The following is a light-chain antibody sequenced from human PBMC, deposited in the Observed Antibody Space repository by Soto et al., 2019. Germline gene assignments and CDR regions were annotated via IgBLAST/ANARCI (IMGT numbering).Light chain of an antibody. CDR3: QQYKDWPPYT. V-gene: IGKV3-15*01. CDR1: QRISSN. J-gene: IGKJ2*01. CDR2: GAS. Sequence: EILMTQSQATLSFSPGERATLSCRASQRISSNVAWYQLKPGQAPRLLIYGASTRATGVPARFSGGGSGTEFTRTISSLQSEDFAVYFCQQYKDWPPYTFGQGTKLEIK.